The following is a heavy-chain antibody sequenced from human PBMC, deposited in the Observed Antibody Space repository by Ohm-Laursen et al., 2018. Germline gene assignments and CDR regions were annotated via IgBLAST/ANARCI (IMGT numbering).Heavy chain of an antibody. CDR1: GFTFNNYW. CDR3: ARVSDYYGMDV. J-gene: IGHJ6*02. Sequence: SLRLSCSASGFTFNNYWMHWVRQAPGKGLVWVSHINSDGSTTNYADSVKGRFTISRDNAKNTLYLQMNSLRAEDTAVYYCARVSDYYGMDVWGQGTTVTVSS. V-gene: IGHV3-74*01. CDR2: INSDGSTT.